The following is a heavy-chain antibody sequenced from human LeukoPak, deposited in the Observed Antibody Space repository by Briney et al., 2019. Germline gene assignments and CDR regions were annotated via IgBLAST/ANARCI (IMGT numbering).Heavy chain of an antibody. J-gene: IGHJ6*02. Sequence: GGSLRLSCAASGFTFSNSSMNWVRQAPGKGLEWVSSISSTSSYIYYADSVKGRFTISRDIAKNSLYLQMNSLRAEDTAVYYCARDYYGPGSPYSMDVWGQGTTVTVSS. CDR3: ARDYYGPGSPYSMDV. V-gene: IGHV3-21*01. CDR1: GFTFSNSS. D-gene: IGHD3-10*01. CDR2: ISSTSSYI.